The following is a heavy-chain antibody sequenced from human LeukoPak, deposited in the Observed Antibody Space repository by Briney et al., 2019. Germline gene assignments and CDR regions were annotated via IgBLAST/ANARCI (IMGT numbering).Heavy chain of an antibody. Sequence: SETLSLTCTVSGGSISSGGYYWSWIRQHPGKGLEWIGYIYYSGSTYYNPSLKSRVTISVDTSKNQFSLKLSSVTAADTAVYYRARDYATPYYYGMDVWGKGTTVTVSS. CDR3: ARDYATPYYYGMDV. CDR2: IYYSGST. V-gene: IGHV4-31*03. D-gene: IGHD2-15*01. CDR1: GGSISSGGYY. J-gene: IGHJ6*04.